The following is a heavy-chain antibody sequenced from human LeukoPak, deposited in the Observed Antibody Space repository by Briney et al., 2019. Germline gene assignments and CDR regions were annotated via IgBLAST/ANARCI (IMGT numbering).Heavy chain of an antibody. D-gene: IGHD3-3*01. J-gene: IGHJ3*02. CDR1: GFTFSSYA. Sequence: GRSLRLSCAASGFTFSSYAMHWVRQAPGKGLEWVAVISYDGSNKYYADSVKGRFTISRDNSKNTLYLQMNSLRAEDTAVYYCARVSLELRFLEWPSNDFDAFDIWGQGTMVTVSS. CDR2: ISYDGSNK. CDR3: ARVSLELRFLEWPSNDFDAFDI. V-gene: IGHV3-30-3*01.